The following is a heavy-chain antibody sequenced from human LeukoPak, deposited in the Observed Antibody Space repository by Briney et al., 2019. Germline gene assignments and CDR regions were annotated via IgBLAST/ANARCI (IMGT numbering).Heavy chain of an antibody. CDR2: IYTSGST. J-gene: IGHJ3*02. CDR3: ARDSAARAFDI. V-gene: IGHV4-4*07. CDR1: GGSISSYY. D-gene: IGHD6-13*01. Sequence: SETLSLTCIVSGGSISSYYWSWIRQPAGKGLEWIGRIYTSGSTNYNPSLKSRVTMSVDTSKNQFSLKLTSVTAADTAVYYCARDSAARAFDIWGRGTMVTVSS.